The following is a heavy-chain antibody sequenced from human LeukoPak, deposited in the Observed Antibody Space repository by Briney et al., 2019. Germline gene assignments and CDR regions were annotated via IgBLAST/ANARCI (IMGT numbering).Heavy chain of an antibody. D-gene: IGHD1-26*01. CDR3: ARGGSRGSFDY. V-gene: IGHV3-7*04. Sequence: GSLRLSCVASGFKVSDYWMAWVRQAPGKGPEWVATTKEGGNDKFYVDSVKGRFTISRDNAKNSLYLVMNSLSVEDTAVYLCARGGSRGSFDYWGQGTLVTVSS. J-gene: IGHJ4*02. CDR2: TKEGGNDK. CDR1: GFKVSDYW.